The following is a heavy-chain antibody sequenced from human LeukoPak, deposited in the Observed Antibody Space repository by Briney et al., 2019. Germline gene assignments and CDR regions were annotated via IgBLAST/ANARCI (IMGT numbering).Heavy chain of an antibody. J-gene: IGHJ3*01. CDR2: IYGGGTT. Sequence: GGSLRLSCAVSGFSVSSTYMTWVRQTPGKGLQWVSIIYGGGTTYFADSVKGRFTVSRDNSKNALYLQMNSLRADDTAVYFCARGAATPGGDSFDVWGQGTMVTVSS. CDR3: ARGAATPGGDSFDV. D-gene: IGHD1-1*01. CDR1: GFSVSSTY. V-gene: IGHV3-53*01.